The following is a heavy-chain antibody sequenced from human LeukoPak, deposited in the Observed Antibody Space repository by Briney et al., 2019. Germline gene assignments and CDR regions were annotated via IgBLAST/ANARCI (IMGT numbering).Heavy chain of an antibody. CDR3: ARDGMVRGVIIWDAFDI. CDR1: GFTFSSYS. J-gene: IGHJ3*02. V-gene: IGHV3-48*02. Sequence: GGSLRLSCAASGFTFSSYSMNWVRQAPGKGLEWVSYISSSSSTIYYADSVKGRFTISRDNAKNSLYLQMNSLRDEDTAVYYRARDGMVRGVIIWDAFDIWGQGTMVTVSS. CDR2: ISSSSSTI. D-gene: IGHD3-10*01.